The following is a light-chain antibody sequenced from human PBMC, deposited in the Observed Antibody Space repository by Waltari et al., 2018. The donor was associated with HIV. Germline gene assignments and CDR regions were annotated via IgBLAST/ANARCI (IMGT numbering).Light chain of an antibody. CDR3: AAWDDSLSAWL. V-gene: IGLV1-47*01. CDR1: SSNIVTNY. CDR2: HTN. Sequence: QSVLTQPPSASGTPVQRVTISCSGSSSNIVTNYVSWYKQFPGTAPELVVYHTNQRPLGVPDRFSGSKSGTSASLAISGLRSEDEADYYCAAWDDSLSAWLFGGGTRLNVL. J-gene: IGLJ2*01.